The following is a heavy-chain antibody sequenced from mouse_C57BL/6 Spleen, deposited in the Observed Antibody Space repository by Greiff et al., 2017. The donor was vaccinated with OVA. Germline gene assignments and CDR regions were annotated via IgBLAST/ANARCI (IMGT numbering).Heavy chain of an antibody. CDR3: ARGNYYGSSYSAWFAY. J-gene: IGHJ3*01. CDR1: GYAFSSYW. V-gene: IGHV1-80*01. D-gene: IGHD1-1*01. CDR2: IHPGDGDT. Sequence: VKLMESGAELVKPGASVKISCKASGYAFSSYWMNWVKQRPGKGLEWIGQIHPGDGDTNYNGKFKGKATLTADKSSSTAYMQLSSLTSQDSAVYFCARGNYYGSSYSAWFAYWGQGTLVTGSA.